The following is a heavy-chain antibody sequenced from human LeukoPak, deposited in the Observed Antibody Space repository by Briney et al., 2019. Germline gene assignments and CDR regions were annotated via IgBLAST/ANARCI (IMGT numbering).Heavy chain of an antibody. V-gene: IGHV4-39*01. CDR2: TYYRGST. J-gene: IGHJ4*02. Sequence: SETLSLTCTVSGDSINGSSYHWGWTRQPPGPGLEWIGRTYYRGSTYYNPSLKSRVTISVDTSKNHFSLKLSSVTAADTAVYYCARHFAGSTGTTTRDYWGQGTLVTVSS. CDR1: GDSINGSSYH. D-gene: IGHD1-1*01. CDR3: ARHFAGSTGTTTRDY.